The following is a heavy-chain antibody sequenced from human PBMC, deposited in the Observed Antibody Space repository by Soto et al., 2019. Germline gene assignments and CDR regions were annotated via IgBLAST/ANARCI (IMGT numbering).Heavy chain of an antibody. CDR3: AKDRGITGSEDDY. CDR1: GFTFSSYA. D-gene: IGHD1-20*01. J-gene: IGHJ4*02. V-gene: IGHV3-23*01. CDR2: ISGSGGST. Sequence: GGSLRRSCAASGFTFSSYAMSWVRQAPGKGLEWVSAISGSGGSTYYADSVKGRFTISRDNSKNTLYLQMNSLRAEDTAVYYCAKDRGITGSEDDYWGQGTLVTVSS.